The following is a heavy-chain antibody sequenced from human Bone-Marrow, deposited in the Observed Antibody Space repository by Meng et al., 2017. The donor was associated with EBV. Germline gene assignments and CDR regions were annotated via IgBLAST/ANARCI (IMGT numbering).Heavy chain of an antibody. D-gene: IGHD1-26*01. CDR2: TYYRSKWYN. CDR3: ARAYFPSGSYRGYYFDY. V-gene: IGHV6-1*02. CDR1: GDSVSSNSAA. J-gene: IGHJ4*02. Sequence: QVKLHQSAQELVKPPPPPSLTVALSGDSVSSNSAAWNWLRQSPSRGLEWLGRTYYRSKWYNDYAVSVKSRITINPDTSKNQFSLQLNSVTPEDTAVYYCARAYFPSGSYRGYYFDYWGQGTLVTVSS.